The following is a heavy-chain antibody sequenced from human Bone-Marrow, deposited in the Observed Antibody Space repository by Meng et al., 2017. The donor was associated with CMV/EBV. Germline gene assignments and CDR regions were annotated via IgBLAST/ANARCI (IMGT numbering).Heavy chain of an antibody. CDR3: ARRSADAFDF. CDR1: GYSFTNYW. J-gene: IGHJ3*01. V-gene: IGHV5-51*01. CDR2: IYAGDSDT. Sequence: GGSLRLSCKNSGYSFTNYWIGWVRQMPGRGLEWMGIIYAGDSDTKYSLSFQGQVTISADKSISTAYLQWSSLRASDTAMYYCARRSADAFDFWGQGTMVTVSS.